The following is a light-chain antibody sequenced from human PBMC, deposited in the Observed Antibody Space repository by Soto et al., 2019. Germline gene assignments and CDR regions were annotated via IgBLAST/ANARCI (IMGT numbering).Light chain of an antibody. Sequence: EIVLTPSPATLSLSPVERATLSCRASQSVSTYLAWYQQKPGQVPRLLIHDASNRATGIPARFSGSGSGTDFTLTISSLEPEDFAFYYCQQRSNWPRTFGQGTKVDIK. CDR1: QSVSTY. J-gene: IGKJ1*01. CDR3: QQRSNWPRT. V-gene: IGKV3-11*01. CDR2: DAS.